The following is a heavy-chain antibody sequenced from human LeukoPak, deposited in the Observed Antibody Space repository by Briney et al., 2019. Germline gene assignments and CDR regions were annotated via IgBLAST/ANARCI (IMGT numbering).Heavy chain of an antibody. CDR3: AREHKTGQFFDY. CDR2: ISTSDSSI. CDR1: GFTFSSYE. V-gene: IGHV3-48*03. Sequence: KSGGSLRLSCAASGFTFSSYEMNWVRQAPGKGLEWVSYISTSDSSIYYADSVKGRFTISTDNAKNSLYLQMNSLRAEDTAVYYCAREHKTGQFFDYWGRGTLVTVSS. J-gene: IGHJ4*01. D-gene: IGHD1-1*01.